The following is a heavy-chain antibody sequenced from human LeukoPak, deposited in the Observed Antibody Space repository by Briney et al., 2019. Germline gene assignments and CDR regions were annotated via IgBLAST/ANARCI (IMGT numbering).Heavy chain of an antibody. CDR3: ARVGYSSYYYYYMDV. D-gene: IGHD2-15*01. Sequence: EASVKVSCKASGGTFSSYAISWVRQAPGQGLEWMGGIIPIFGTANYAQKFQGRVTITTDESTSTAYMELSSLRSEDTAVYYCARVGYSSYYYYYMDVWGKGTTVTVSS. V-gene: IGHV1-69*05. CDR1: GGTFSSYA. CDR2: IIPIFGTA. J-gene: IGHJ6*03.